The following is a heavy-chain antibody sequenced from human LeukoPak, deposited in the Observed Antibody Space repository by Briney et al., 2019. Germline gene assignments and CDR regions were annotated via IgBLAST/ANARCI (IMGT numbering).Heavy chain of an antibody. D-gene: IGHD3-3*01. J-gene: IGHJ4*02. CDR1: GFTFSSYG. Sequence: GGSLRLSCAASGFTFSSYGMHWVRQAPGRGLEWVAVISYDGSNKYYADSVKGRFTISRDNSKNTLYLQMNSLRAEDTAVYYCAKDITIFGVVPDHWGQGTLVTVSS. V-gene: IGHV3-30*18. CDR3: AKDITIFGVVPDH. CDR2: ISYDGSNK.